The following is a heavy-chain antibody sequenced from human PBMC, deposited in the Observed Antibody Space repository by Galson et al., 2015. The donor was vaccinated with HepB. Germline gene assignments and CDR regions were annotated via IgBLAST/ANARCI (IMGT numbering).Heavy chain of an antibody. CDR1: GFTFSDYY. CDR2: ISSSGTTI. D-gene: IGHD2-2*01. V-gene: IGHV3-11*01. CDR3: ARDCSNSNCFPSGYGMDV. J-gene: IGHJ6*02. Sequence: SLRLSCAASGFTFSDYYMTWVRQAPGKGLEWLSYISSSGTTIHYADSVRGRFTISRDNAKNSLYLQMSSLRAEDTAVYYCARDCSNSNCFPSGYGMDVWGQGTTVTVSS.